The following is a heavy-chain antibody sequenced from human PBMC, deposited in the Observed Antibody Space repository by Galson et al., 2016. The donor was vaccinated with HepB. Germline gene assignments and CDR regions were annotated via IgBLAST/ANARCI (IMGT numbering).Heavy chain of an antibody. D-gene: IGHD3-22*01. CDR1: GFTFSDYY. Sequence: SLRLSCAASGFTFSDYYMSWIRQAPGKGLEWVSYISSTSGYTNYADSVKGRFIISRDNAKKSLYLQMSSLRAGDTAVYYCARGSLYYNSTPDAFDIWGQGTMVTVSS. J-gene: IGHJ3*02. V-gene: IGHV3-11*06. CDR2: ISSTSGYT. CDR3: ARGSLYYNSTPDAFDI.